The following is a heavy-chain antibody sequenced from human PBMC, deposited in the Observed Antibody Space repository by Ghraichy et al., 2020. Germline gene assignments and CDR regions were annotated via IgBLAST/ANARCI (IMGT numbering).Heavy chain of an antibody. CDR1: GFTFTSFA. D-gene: IGHD5-18*01. V-gene: IGHV3-30-3*01. J-gene: IGHJ4*02. Sequence: GGSLRLSCAASGFTFTSFAMHWVRQAPGKGLEWVAVISDDGFHSHHVESVKGRFTISRDNFKNTLYLQMNNLRVEDTAVYYCARPRDRGTYSYGPGFDYWGQGTLVTVSS. CDR2: ISDDGFHS. CDR3: ARPRDRGTYSYGPGFDY.